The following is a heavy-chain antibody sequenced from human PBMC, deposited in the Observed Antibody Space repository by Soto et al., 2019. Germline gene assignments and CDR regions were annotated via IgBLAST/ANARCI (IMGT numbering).Heavy chain of an antibody. CDR1: GYTFTSYA. J-gene: IGHJ5*02. D-gene: IGHD1-26*01. V-gene: IGHV1-3*01. CDR3: ARASFSWAGLWERGDNWFDP. CDR2: INAGNGNT. Sequence: ASVKVSCKASGYTFTSYAMHWVRQAPGQRLEWMGWINAGNGNTKYSQKFQGRVTITRDTSASTAYMELSSLRSEDTAVYYCARASFSWAGLWERGDNWFDPWGQGTLVTV.